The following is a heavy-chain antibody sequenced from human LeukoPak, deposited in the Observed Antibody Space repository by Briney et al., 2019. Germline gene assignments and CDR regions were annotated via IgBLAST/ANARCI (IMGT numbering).Heavy chain of an antibody. V-gene: IGHV3-7*01. J-gene: IGHJ4*02. Sequence: PGRSLRLSCAASGFTFSSYAMHWVRQAPGKGLEWVANIKQDGSEKYYVDSVKGRFTISRDNAKNSLYLQMNSLRAEDTAVYYCARPPFYYDSGGYWGQGTLLTVSS. CDR3: ARPPFYYDSGGY. CDR1: GFTFSSYA. D-gene: IGHD3-22*01. CDR2: IKQDGSEK.